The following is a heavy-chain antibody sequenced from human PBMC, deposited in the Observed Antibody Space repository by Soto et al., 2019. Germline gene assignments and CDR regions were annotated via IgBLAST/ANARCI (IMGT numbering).Heavy chain of an antibody. CDR3: AREAKAYDSRDNDYFHQ. Sequence: QVQLVESGGGVVQPGRSLRLSCAASGFTFSSYGMHWVRQAPGKGLEWVAVIWYDGSNKYYADSVKGRFTISRDNSKNTLDLPKNSLRAKDTAVYYCAREAKAYDSRDNDYFHQWAQGNAVTVSS. CDR1: GFTFSSYG. V-gene: IGHV3-33*01. D-gene: IGHD3-22*01. J-gene: IGHJ1*01. CDR2: IWYDGSNK.